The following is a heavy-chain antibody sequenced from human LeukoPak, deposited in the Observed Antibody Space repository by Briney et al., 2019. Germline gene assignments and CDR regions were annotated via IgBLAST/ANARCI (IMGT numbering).Heavy chain of an antibody. J-gene: IGHJ4*02. CDR2: ISYDGSNK. CDR3: ARAASIAVADFDY. CDR1: GFTFSSYA. D-gene: IGHD6-19*01. V-gene: IGHV3-30-3*01. Sequence: GGSLRLSCAASGFTFSSYAMHWVRQAPGKGLEWVAVISYDGSNKYYADSVKGRFTISRDDSKNTLYLQMNSLRAEDTAVYYCARAASIAVADFDYWGQGTLVTVSS.